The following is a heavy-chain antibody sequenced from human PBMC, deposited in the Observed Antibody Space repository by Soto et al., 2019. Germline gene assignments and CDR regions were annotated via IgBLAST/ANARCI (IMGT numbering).Heavy chain of an antibody. CDR3: AKGGGSLWS. V-gene: IGHV4-34*01. CDR1: GGSFSNYY. Sequence: QVQLQQWGAGLLKPSETLSLTCAVYGGSFSNYYWSWIRQPPGKGLEWIGEIKLSASPNYNPSLKXRXTXXLDTSKNQFSLKLSSVTAADTAVYYCAKGGGSLWSWGQGTLVTVSS. D-gene: IGHD3-10*01. J-gene: IGHJ5*02. CDR2: IKLSASP.